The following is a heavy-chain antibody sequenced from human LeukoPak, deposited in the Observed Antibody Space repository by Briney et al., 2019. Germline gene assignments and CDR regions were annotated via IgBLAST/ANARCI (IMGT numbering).Heavy chain of an antibody. CDR3: ARSKPSSGYLYFDL. CDR1: GGSISSSNW. D-gene: IGHD3-22*01. Sequence: PSETLSLTCAVSGGSISSSNWWSWVRQPPGKGLEWIGEIYHSGSTNYNPSLKSRVTISVDKSKNQFSLKLSSVTAADTAVYYCARSKPSSGYLYFDLWGRGTLVTVSS. V-gene: IGHV4-4*02. J-gene: IGHJ2*01. CDR2: IYHSGST.